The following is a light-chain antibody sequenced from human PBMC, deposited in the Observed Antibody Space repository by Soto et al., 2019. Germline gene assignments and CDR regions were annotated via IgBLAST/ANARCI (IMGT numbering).Light chain of an antibody. CDR1: QSVLYSSNNENC. J-gene: IGKJ3*01. CDR2: WAS. Sequence: EIVMTQSPDSLAVSLGERATINCKSSQSVLYSSNNENCLAWYQQKPGQPPKLLIYWASTRESGVPDRFSGSGSGTDFTLTISSLQAEDVALYYCQQYYTTPFTFGPGTKVDIK. V-gene: IGKV4-1*01. CDR3: QQYYTTPFT.